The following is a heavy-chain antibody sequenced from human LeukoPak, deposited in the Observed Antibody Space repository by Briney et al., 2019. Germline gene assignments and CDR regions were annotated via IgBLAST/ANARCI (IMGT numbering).Heavy chain of an antibody. CDR3: ARRVLRYFDWLLSPYFDY. CDR1: GGSFSGYY. J-gene: IGHJ4*02. Sequence: PSETLSLTCAVYGGSFSGYYWSWIRQPPGKGLEWIGEINHSGSTNYNPSLKSRVTISVDTSKDQFSLKLSSVTAADTAVYYRARRVLRYFDWLLSPYFDYWGQGTLVTVSS. D-gene: IGHD3-9*01. CDR2: INHSGST. V-gene: IGHV4-34*01.